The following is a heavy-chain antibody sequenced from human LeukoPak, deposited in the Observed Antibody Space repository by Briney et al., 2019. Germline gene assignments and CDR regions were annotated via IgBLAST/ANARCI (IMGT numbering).Heavy chain of an antibody. J-gene: IGHJ4*02. CDR1: GYTFTSYD. V-gene: IGHV1-8*01. CDR2: MNPNSGNT. Sequence: GASVKVSCKASGYTFTSYDINWVRQATGQGLEWMGWMNPNSGNTGYAQKFQGRVTMTRNTSISTAYMELSSLRSEDTAVYYCARAYKGLTIVARSYYFDYWGQGTLVTVSS. CDR3: ARAYKGLTIVARSYYFDY. D-gene: IGHD5-12*01.